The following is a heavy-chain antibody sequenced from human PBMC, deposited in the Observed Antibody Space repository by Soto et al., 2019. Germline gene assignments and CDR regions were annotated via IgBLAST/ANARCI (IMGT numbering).Heavy chain of an antibody. Sequence: GSLRLSCAASGFTFSSYWMSWVCQAPGKGLEWVANIKQDGSEKYYVDSVKGRFTISRDNAKNSLYLQMNSLRAEDTAVYYCAIDTGYGGSISTFDYYGQGTRVTVSS. CDR1: GFTFSSYW. J-gene: IGHJ4*02. D-gene: IGHD5-12*01. CDR3: AIDTGYGGSISTFDY. V-gene: IGHV3-7*01. CDR2: IKQDGSEK.